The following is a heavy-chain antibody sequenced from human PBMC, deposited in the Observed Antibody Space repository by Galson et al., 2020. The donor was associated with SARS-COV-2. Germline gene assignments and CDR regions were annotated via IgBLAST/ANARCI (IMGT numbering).Heavy chain of an antibody. Sequence: GESLKISCAASGFTFSKYAMSWVRQAPGRGLEWVSGISGSGGSPYYADSVKGRFIISRDNSKNTLYLQMNGLRGDDTAVYYCAKDGAVAVFYSYFFDYWGQGSLVSVSS. D-gene: IGHD6-19*01. V-gene: IGHV3-23*01. J-gene: IGHJ4*02. CDR1: GFTFSKYA. CDR2: ISGSGGSP. CDR3: AKDGAVAVFYSYFFDY.